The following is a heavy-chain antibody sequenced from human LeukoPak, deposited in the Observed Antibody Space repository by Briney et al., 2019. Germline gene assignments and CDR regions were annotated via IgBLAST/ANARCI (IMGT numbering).Heavy chain of an antibody. D-gene: IGHD3-10*01. CDR1: GDPLSSYY. V-gene: IGHV4-59*08. J-gene: IGHJ2*01. Sequence: SETLSLTCTVSGDPLSSYYWSWIRQSPGKGLEYVGYIYYTGSTNYNHSLKSRVTISVDTSKNQFSLILSSVTAEDMAVYYWARLGEDTVASMRDWDFYLWGRGTLVTVSS. CDR3: ARLGEDTVASMRDWDFYL. CDR2: IYYTGST.